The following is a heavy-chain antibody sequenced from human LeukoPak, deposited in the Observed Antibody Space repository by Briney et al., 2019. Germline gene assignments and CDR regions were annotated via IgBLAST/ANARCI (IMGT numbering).Heavy chain of an antibody. CDR1: GFTFSSYA. CDR3: ARDRVGATVYFDY. V-gene: IGHV3-30-3*01. D-gene: IGHD1-26*01. CDR2: ISYDGSNK. J-gene: IGHJ4*02. Sequence: PGRSLRLSCAASGFTFSSYAMHWVRQAPGKGLEWVAVISYDGSNKYYADSVKGRFTISRDNSKNTLYLQMNSLRAEDTAVYYCARDRVGATVYFDYWGQGTLVTVSS.